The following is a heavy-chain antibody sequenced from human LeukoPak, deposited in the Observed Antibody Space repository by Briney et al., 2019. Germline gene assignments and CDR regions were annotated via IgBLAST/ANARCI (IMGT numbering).Heavy chain of an antibody. CDR2: ISYDGSNK. D-gene: IGHD6-6*01. CDR1: GFTFSSYG. V-gene: IGHV3-30*18. Sequence: GGSLRLSCAASGFTFSSYGMHWVRQAPGKGLEWVAVISYDGSNKYYADSVKGRFTISRDNSKNTLYLQMNSLRAEDTAVYYCAKSDWKYSSSRVDYWGQGTLVTASS. J-gene: IGHJ4*02. CDR3: AKSDWKYSSSRVDY.